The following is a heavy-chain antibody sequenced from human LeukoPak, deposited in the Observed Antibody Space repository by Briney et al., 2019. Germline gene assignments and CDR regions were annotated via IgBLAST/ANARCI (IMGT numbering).Heavy chain of an antibody. CDR1: GGSISNYY. J-gene: IGHJ3*01. CDR3: ARVPYDYVWGRSDAFDL. Sequence: SETLSLTCIVSGGSISNYYWSWIRQPPGRGLEWIANIYHSGTSYYNPSLKSRVTISVDTSKNQFSLKLISVTPADTAVYYCARVPYDYVWGRSDAFDLWGQGTMVTVSS. V-gene: IGHV4-59*08. D-gene: IGHD3-16*01. CDR2: IYHSGTS.